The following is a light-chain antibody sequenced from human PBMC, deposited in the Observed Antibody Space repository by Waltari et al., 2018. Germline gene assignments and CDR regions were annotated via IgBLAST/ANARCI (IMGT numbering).Light chain of an antibody. V-gene: IGLV6-57*03. CDR1: SGSIASNY. CDR3: QSYDSSSVV. CDR2: EDN. Sequence: NFMLTQPHSVSESPGTTVTISCTRSSGSIASNYVQWYQPRPGSAPTTVIYEDNQRPSGVPDRFSGSIDSSSNSASLTISGLKTEDEADYYCQSYDSSSVVFGGGTKLTVL. J-gene: IGLJ2*01.